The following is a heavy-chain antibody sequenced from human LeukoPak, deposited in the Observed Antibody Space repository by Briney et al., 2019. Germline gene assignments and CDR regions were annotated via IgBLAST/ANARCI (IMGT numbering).Heavy chain of an antibody. J-gene: IGHJ3*02. Sequence: SETLSLTCTVSGGSISSYYWSWIRQPPGKGLEWIGYIYYSGSTNYNPSLKSRVTISVDTSKNQFSLKLSSVTAADTAVYYCATLPVQLERRGAFDIWGQGTMVTVSS. D-gene: IGHD1-1*01. CDR3: ATLPVQLERRGAFDI. V-gene: IGHV4-59*12. CDR2: IYYSGST. CDR1: GGSISSYY.